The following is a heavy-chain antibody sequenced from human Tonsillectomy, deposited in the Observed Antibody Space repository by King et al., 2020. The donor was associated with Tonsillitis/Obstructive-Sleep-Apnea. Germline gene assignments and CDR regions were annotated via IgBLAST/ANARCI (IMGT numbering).Heavy chain of an antibody. CDR2: ISYDGSNK. D-gene: IGHD6-6*01. V-gene: IGHV3-30*04. CDR1: EFIFSTFA. CDR3: AKSIAAHYYYGLDV. Sequence: VQLVESGGGVVQPGRSLRLSCAASEFIFSTFAMHWVRQAPGKGLEWVTFISYDGSNKYYADSVKGRFTISRDNSKNTLYLQMNSLRAEDTAVYYCAKSIAAHYYYGLDVWGLGTTVTVSS. J-gene: IGHJ6*02.